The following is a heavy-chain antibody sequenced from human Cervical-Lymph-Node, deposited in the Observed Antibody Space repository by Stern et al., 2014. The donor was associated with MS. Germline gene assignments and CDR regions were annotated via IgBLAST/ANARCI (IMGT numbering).Heavy chain of an antibody. CDR3: ARGATQAFDP. CDR2: IYYSGST. V-gene: IGHV4-59*01. Sequence: QVQLQESGPGLVKPSETLSLTCPVSGGSISSYYWSWIRQPPGKGLAWIGYIYYSGSTNYNPSLKSRVTISVDTSKNQFSLKLSSVTAADTAVYYCARGATQAFDPWGQGTLVTVSS. CDR1: GGSISSYY. J-gene: IGHJ5*02.